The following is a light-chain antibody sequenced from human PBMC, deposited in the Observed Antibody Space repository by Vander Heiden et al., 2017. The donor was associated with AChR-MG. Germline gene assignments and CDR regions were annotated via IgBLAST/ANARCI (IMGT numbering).Light chain of an antibody. CDR2: DAS. Sequence: DVQLTQSPSSLSASVGDTVTITCQATQDITNYLNWYQHKPGKAPRLLIYDASDLETGVPSRFSGSGSGTDFALTITSLQPEDFGAYYCQQYQKLPITFGHRTRLE. CDR3: QQYQKLPIT. CDR1: QDITNY. J-gene: IGKJ5*01. V-gene: IGKV1-33*01.